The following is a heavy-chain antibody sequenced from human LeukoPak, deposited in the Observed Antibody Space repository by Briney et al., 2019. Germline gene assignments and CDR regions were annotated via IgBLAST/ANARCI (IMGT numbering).Heavy chain of an antibody. J-gene: IGHJ4*02. CDR3: ARKTVTTRGSFDY. D-gene: IGHD4-17*01. CDR2: IYYSGST. Sequence: PSETLSLTCTVSGGSISSYYWSWIRQPPGKGLEWIGYIYYSGSTNYNPSLKSQVTISVDTSKNQFSLKLSSVTAADTAVYYCARKTVTTRGSFDYWGQGTLVTVSS. CDR1: GGSISSYY. V-gene: IGHV4-59*01.